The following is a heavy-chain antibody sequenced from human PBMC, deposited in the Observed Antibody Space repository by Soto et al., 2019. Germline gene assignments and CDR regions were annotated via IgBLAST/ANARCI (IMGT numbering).Heavy chain of an antibody. Sequence: SETLSLTXTVSGGSISSYYWSWIRQPPGKGLEWIGYIYYSGSTNYNPSLKSRVTISVDTSKNQFSLKLSSVTAADTAVYYCARGKYYDFWSGLLGGMDVWGQGTTVTVSS. CDR2: IYYSGST. V-gene: IGHV4-59*01. CDR1: GGSISSYY. D-gene: IGHD3-3*01. CDR3: ARGKYYDFWSGLLGGMDV. J-gene: IGHJ6*02.